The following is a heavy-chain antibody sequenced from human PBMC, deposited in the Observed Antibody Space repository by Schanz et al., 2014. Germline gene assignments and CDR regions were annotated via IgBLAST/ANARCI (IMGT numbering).Heavy chain of an antibody. Sequence: EVQLLESGGGWVQPGGSLRLSCAASGFTFSDYSMNWVRQAPGKGLEWISYITGTGTVMYADSVKGRFTISRDNGKNSLSLQMNSLRDEDTALYYCARDRRNADLDYWGQGTLVTVSS. CDR3: ARDRRNADLDY. D-gene: IGHD1-1*01. CDR2: ITGTGTV. V-gene: IGHV3-48*02. CDR1: GFTFSDYS. J-gene: IGHJ4*02.